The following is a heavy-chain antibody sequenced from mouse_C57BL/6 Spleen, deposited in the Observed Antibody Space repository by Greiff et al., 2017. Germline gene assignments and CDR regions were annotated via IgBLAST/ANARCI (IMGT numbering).Heavy chain of an antibody. J-gene: IGHJ4*01. V-gene: IGHV2-5*01. CDR3: AKNQGDYLYAMDY. CDR2: IWRGGST. CDR1: GFSLTSYG. D-gene: IGHD2-4*01. Sequence: VQLQQSGPGLVQPSQSLSITCTVSGFSLTSYGVHWVRQSPGKGLEWLGVIWRGGSTDYNAAFMSRLSITKDNSKSQVFFKMNSLQADNTAIYYTAKNQGDYLYAMDYWGQGTSVTVSS.